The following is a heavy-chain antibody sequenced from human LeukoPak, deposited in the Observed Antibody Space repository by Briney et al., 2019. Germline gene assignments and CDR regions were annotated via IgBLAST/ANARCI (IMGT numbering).Heavy chain of an antibody. V-gene: IGHV4-61*01. CDR1: GGSVSSGSYY. D-gene: IGHD2-15*01. J-gene: IGHJ4*02. Sequence: SETLSLTCTVSGGSVSSGSYYWSWIRQPPGKGLEWIGYIYYSGSTNYNPSLKSRVTIPVDTSKNQFSLKLSSVTAADTAVYYCARDTGATRNVDYWGQGTLVTVSS. CDR2: IYYSGST. CDR3: ARDTGATRNVDY.